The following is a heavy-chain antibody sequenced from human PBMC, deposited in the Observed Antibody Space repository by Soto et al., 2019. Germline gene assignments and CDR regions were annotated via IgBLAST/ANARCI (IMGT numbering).Heavy chain of an antibody. CDR3: ARDRGIAARPEYGY. J-gene: IGHJ4*02. V-gene: IGHV1-3*01. CDR2: INAGNGNT. D-gene: IGHD6-6*01. CDR1: GYTFTSYA. Sequence: ASVKVSCKASGYTFTSYAMHWVRQAPGQRLEWMGWINAGNGNTKYSQKFQGRVTITRDTSASTAYMELSSLRSEDTAVYYCARDRGIAARPEYGYWGQGTLVTVSS.